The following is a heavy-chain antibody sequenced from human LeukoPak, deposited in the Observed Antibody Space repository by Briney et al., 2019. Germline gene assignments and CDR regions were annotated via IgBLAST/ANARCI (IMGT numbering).Heavy chain of an antibody. CDR2: ITGSGGRT. Sequence: GGSLRLSCEVSGFTFSTYGMSWVRQAPGKGLELVSAITGSGGRTYYADSVKGRFTISRDNSRDRLYLETNSLRAEDTAVYYCAQGSKAVLFTRDHYMHVWGKGTTVTVSS. J-gene: IGHJ6*03. CDR1: GFTFSTYG. V-gene: IGHV3-23*01. CDR3: AQGSKAVLFTRDHYMHV. D-gene: IGHD6-19*01.